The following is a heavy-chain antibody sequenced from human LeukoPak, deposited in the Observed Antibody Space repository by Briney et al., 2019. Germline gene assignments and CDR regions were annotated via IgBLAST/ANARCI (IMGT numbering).Heavy chain of an antibody. CDR2: ISSSSSYI. D-gene: IGHD1-26*01. J-gene: IGHJ3*02. Sequence: GGSLSFSGAASGFTFSSFSMNWVGKAPGKGLEWVSSISSSSSYIYYADSVKGRFTISRDNAKNSLYLQMNSLRAEDTAVYYCAKTYSGSNRDAFDIWGQGTMVTVSS. CDR3: AKTYSGSNRDAFDI. V-gene: IGHV3-21*04. CDR1: GFTFSSFS.